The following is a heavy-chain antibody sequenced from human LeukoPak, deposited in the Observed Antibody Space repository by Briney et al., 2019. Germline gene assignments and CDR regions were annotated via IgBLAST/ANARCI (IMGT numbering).Heavy chain of an antibody. J-gene: IGHJ6*03. CDR2: IYTSGST. CDR1: GGSISSYY. Sequence: SETLSLTCTVSGGSISSYYWSWIRQPPGKGLEWIGYIYTSGSTNYNPSLKSLVTISVDTSKNQFSLKLSSVTAADTAVYYCARLIYSSSWGDYYYYMDVWGKGTTVTVSS. CDR3: ARLIYSSSWGDYYYYMDV. V-gene: IGHV4-4*09. D-gene: IGHD6-13*01.